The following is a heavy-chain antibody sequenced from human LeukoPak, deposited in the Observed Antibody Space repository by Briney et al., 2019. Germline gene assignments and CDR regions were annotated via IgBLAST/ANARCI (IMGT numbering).Heavy chain of an antibody. Sequence: SETLSLTCTVSGDSISSGNYYWSWIRQPAGKGLEWIGRIWADGAPTYRPSLKSRVTISVDTSKNQFSLHLDSVTAADTAVYYCARSWAGMYYPFYYFDYWGQGTLVSVSS. CDR2: IWADGAP. J-gene: IGHJ4*02. CDR3: ARSWAGMYYPFYYFDY. D-gene: IGHD1-26*01. V-gene: IGHV4-61*02. CDR1: GDSISSGNYY.